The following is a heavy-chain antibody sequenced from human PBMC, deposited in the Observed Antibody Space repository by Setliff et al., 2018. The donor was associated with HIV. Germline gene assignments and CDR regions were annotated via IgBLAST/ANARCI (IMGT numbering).Heavy chain of an antibody. Sequence: ASVKVSCKASGYNFFSYGISWVRQAPGQGLEWMGWISAFTGNTDYAQNVQDRVTMTTDTSTSTVYMELRSLRSDDTAVYYCARGKGSPSPYYLDYWGQGTLVTVSS. V-gene: IGHV1-18*01. CDR3: ARGKGSPSPYYLDY. J-gene: IGHJ4*02. CDR2: ISAFTGNT. D-gene: IGHD2-15*01. CDR1: GYNFFSYG.